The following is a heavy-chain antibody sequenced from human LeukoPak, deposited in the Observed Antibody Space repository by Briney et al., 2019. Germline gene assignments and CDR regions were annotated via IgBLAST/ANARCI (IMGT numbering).Heavy chain of an antibody. Sequence: NPGGSLRLSCAASGFTFSSYSMNWVRQAPGKGLEWVSSISSSSSYIYYADSVKGRFTISRDNAKNSLYLQMNSLRAEDTAVYYCARDSGDYVWESYLKSDYFDYWGQGTLVTVSS. J-gene: IGHJ4*02. CDR2: ISSSSSYI. V-gene: IGHV3-21*01. CDR3: ARDSGDYVWESYLKSDYFDY. CDR1: GFTFSSYS. D-gene: IGHD3-16*02.